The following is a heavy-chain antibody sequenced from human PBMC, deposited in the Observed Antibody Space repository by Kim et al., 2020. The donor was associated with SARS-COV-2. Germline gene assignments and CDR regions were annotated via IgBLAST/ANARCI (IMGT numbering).Heavy chain of an antibody. J-gene: IGHJ3*02. CDR2: INHSGST. D-gene: IGHD3-16*02. Sequence: SETLSLTCAVYGGSFSGYYWSWIRQPPGKGLEWIGEINHSGSTNYNPSLKSRVTISVDTSKNQFSLKLSSVTAADTAVYYCARGWLLNYDYVWGSYRYGLCAFDIWGQGTMVTVSS. CDR1: GGSFSGYY. CDR3: ARGWLLNYDYVWGSYRYGLCAFDI. V-gene: IGHV4-34*01.